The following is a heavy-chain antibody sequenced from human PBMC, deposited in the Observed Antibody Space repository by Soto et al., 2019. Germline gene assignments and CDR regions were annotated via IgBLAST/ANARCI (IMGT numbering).Heavy chain of an antibody. CDR2: IRDRAYSYAT. CDR3: NRLISAAHDY. CDR1: GFVFKDSS. J-gene: IGHJ4*02. D-gene: IGHD3-10*01. Sequence: EVLLVESGGGMVQPGGSLKLSCAASGFVFKDSSIHWVRQASGKGLEWVGRIRDRAYSYATAYAESVKGRFTISRDDSDNTAYLQKSRLNTEDTAIYYCNRLISAAHDYWGQGTLVTVSS. V-gene: IGHV3-73*01.